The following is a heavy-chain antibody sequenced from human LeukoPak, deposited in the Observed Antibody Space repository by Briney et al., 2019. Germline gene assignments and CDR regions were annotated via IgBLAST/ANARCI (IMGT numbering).Heavy chain of an antibody. CDR2: INPNSGGT. CDR1: GYTFTGYY. V-gene: IGHV1-2*02. CDR3: ASTGDYAPNYYGMDV. D-gene: IGHD4-17*01. Sequence: ASVKVSCKASGYTFTGYYMHWVRQAPGQGLEWMGWINPNSGGTNYAQKFQGRVTMTRDTSISTAYMELSRLRSDDTAVYYCASTGDYAPNYYGMDVWGQGTTVTVSS. J-gene: IGHJ6*02.